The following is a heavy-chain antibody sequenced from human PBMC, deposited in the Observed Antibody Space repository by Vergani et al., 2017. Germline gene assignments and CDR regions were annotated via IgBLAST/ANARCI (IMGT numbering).Heavy chain of an antibody. D-gene: IGHD3-22*01. J-gene: IGHJ4*02. Sequence: QITLKESGPTLVKPTQPLTLTCTFSGFSLSTSGVGVGWIRQPPGKALEWLALIYWDDDKRYSPSLKSRLTITKDTSKNQVVLTMTNMDPVDTATYYCAHASYYDSSGSGLYWGQGTLVTVSS. CDR2: IYWDDDK. CDR3: AHASYYDSSGSGLY. CDR1: GFSLSTSGVG. V-gene: IGHV2-5*02.